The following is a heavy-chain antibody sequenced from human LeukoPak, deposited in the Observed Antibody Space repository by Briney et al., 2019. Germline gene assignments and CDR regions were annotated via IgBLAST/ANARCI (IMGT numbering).Heavy chain of an antibody. V-gene: IGHV4-39*01. CDR2: IHYNGTT. CDR3: ARHRRGGLSVLGVY. D-gene: IGHD3-16*01. Sequence: SETLSLTCTVSGDSISTTPYYWGWIRQSPGKGLEWMGSIHYNGTTYYNPSLKSRATISVDTSKNQFSLKLRSVTAADTAQYFCARHRRGGLSVLGVYWGQGTLVTVSS. J-gene: IGHJ4*02. CDR1: GDSISTTPYY.